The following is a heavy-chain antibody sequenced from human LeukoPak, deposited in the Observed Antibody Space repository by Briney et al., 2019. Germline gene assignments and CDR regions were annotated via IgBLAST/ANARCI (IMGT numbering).Heavy chain of an antibody. Sequence: AGGSLRLSCAASGFGIGASFINWVRQAPGKGLEWVANIKQDGSEKYYVDSVKGRFTISRDNTKNSLYLQMNSLRAEDTAVYYCAREGYCSSISCYPNYYYYAMDVWGQGTTVTVSS. D-gene: IGHD2-2*01. CDR2: IKQDGSEK. CDR3: AREGYCSSISCYPNYYYYAMDV. CDR1: GFGIGASF. V-gene: IGHV3-7*01. J-gene: IGHJ6*02.